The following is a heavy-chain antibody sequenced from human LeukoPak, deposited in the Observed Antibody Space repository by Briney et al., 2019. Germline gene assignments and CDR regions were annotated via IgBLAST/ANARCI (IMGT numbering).Heavy chain of an antibody. V-gene: IGHV3-23*01. CDR3: ARETRRYCSGGSCPNDY. CDR2: ISGSAGST. J-gene: IGHJ4*02. D-gene: IGHD2-15*01. CDR1: GFTFSNYA. Sequence: GGSLRLSCAASGFTFSNYAMSWVRQAPGKGLEWVSTISGSAGSTYYADSVKGRFTISRVNAKNSLYLQMNSLRAEDTAVYYCARETRRYCSGGSCPNDYWGQGTLVTVSS.